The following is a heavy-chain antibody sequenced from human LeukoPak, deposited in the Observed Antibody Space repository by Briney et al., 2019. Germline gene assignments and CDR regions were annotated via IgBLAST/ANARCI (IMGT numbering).Heavy chain of an antibody. J-gene: IGHJ4*02. CDR1: GGFISSYY. CDR3: ARSLLYSGYD. CDR2: ISYSGGT. V-gene: IGHV4-59*01. Sequence: SETLSLTCNVSGGFISSYYWRWIRQPPGKGLEWIGYISYSGGTDYNPSLKSRVTISIDTSKKQFSLKLSSMTAADTAVYYCARSLLYSGYDWGQGTLVAVSS. D-gene: IGHD5-12*01.